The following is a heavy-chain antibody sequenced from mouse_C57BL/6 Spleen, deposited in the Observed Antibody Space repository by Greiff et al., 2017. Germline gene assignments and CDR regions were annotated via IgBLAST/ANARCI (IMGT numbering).Heavy chain of an antibody. Sequence: EVKLMESGGGLVKPGGSLKLSCAASGFTFSSYAMSWVRQTPEKRLEWVATISDGGSYTYYPDNVKGRFTISRDNAKNNLYLQMSHLKSEDTAMYYCARDSENYCDYWGQGTTLTVSS. CDR3: ARDSENYCDY. CDR1: GFTFSSYA. CDR2: ISDGGSYT. V-gene: IGHV5-4*01. J-gene: IGHJ2*01.